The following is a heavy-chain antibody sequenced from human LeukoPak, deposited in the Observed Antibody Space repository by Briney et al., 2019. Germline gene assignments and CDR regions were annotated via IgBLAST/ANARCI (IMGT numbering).Heavy chain of an antibody. CDR3: ARDSSGWYGGAFDI. D-gene: IGHD6-19*01. V-gene: IGHV3-33*01. J-gene: IGHJ3*02. CDR1: GFTFTSYG. CDR2: IWYDGSKQ. Sequence: GRSLRLSCAASGFTFTSYGMHWVRQAPGKGLEWVTVIWYDGSKQYYADSVKGRFTISRDNSKNTLYLQMNSLRAEDTAVYYCARDSSGWYGGAFDIWGQGTMVTVSS.